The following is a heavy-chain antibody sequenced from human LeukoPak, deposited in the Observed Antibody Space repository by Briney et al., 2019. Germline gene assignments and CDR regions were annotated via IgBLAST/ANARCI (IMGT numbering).Heavy chain of an antibody. CDR2: IKQDGSEK. V-gene: IGHV3-7*01. J-gene: IGHJ4*02. CDR1: GFTFRNYA. CDR3: ARMGSSSSSY. D-gene: IGHD6-6*01. Sequence: GGSLRLSCAASGFTFRNYAMSWVRQAPGKGLEWVANIKQDGSEKYYVGSVKGRFTISRDNAKNSLYLQMNSLRAEDTAVYFCARMGSSSSSYWGQGTLVTVSS.